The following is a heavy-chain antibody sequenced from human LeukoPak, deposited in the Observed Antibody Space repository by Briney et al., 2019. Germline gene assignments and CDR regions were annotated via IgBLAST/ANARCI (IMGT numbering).Heavy chain of an antibody. CDR3: ARDSWVAGTY. V-gene: IGHV4-59*12. Sequence: PSETLSLTCTVSGGSISSYYWSWIRQPPGKGLEWIGYIYYSGSTNYNPSLKSRVTISIDTSKNQFSLKLSSVTAADAAVYYCARDSWVAGTYWGQGTLVTVSS. CDR1: GGSISSYY. CDR2: IYYSGST. J-gene: IGHJ4*02. D-gene: IGHD6-19*01.